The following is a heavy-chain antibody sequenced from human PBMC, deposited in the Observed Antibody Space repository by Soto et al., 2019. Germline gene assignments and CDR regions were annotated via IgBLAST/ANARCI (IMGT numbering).Heavy chain of an antibody. J-gene: IGHJ4*02. CDR3: VRDPKRNDY. CDR1: GYAFSSYG. CDR2: LSASNGNR. V-gene: IGHV1-18*04. Sequence: QVQLLQSGAEVKKPGASVKVSCKASGYAFSSYGISWVRQSPGQGLEWMGWLSASNGNRDYAQQFQGRVTMTSDTSRTTAYMELRSLRSDDTAVYYCVRDPKRNDYWGQGTLVNVSS.